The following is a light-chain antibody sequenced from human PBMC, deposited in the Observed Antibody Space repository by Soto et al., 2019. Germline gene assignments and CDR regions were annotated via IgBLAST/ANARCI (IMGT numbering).Light chain of an antibody. CDR3: CSYAGDKYVI. CDR2: EVN. V-gene: IGLV2-23*02. Sequence: QSVLTQPASVSASPGQSITISCTGSSSDVGTYDLVSWYQQHPGAAPKFLIYEVNKRPSGVSDRFSGSKSGNTASLTISGLQAGDEAEYYCCSYAGDKYVIFGGGTKLTV. CDR1: SSDVGTYDL. J-gene: IGLJ2*01.